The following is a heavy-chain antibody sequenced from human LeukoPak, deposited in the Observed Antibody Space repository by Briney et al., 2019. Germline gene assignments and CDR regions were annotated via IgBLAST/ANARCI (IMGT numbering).Heavy chain of an antibody. J-gene: IGHJ4*02. CDR1: GYSISSGYY. Sequence: SETLSLTCTVSGYSISSGYYRGWIRPPPGKGLGWIGSIYHSGSTYYNPSLKTRVTISVDTSKNHFSLKLSSVTAADTAVYYCARRVHYYDTSGYSYYFDYWGQGTLVTVSS. CDR2: IYHSGST. D-gene: IGHD3-22*01. CDR3: ARRVHYYDTSGYSYYFDY. V-gene: IGHV4-38-2*02.